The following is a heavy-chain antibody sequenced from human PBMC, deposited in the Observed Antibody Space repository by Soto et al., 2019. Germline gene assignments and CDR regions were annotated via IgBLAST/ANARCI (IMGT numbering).Heavy chain of an antibody. V-gene: IGHV3-7*05. D-gene: IGHD5-12*01. CDR2: IKQDGSAK. CDR1: GLIFSNYW. CDR3: ATDGGKNGYDLLDY. J-gene: IGHJ4*02. Sequence: GGSLRLSCAASGLIFSNYWMTWVRQAPGKGLEWVANIKQDGSAKSYGDSVKGRFTISRDNAKNSLYLQMNSLRAEDTAVYYCATDGGKNGYDLLDYWGQGTLVTVSS.